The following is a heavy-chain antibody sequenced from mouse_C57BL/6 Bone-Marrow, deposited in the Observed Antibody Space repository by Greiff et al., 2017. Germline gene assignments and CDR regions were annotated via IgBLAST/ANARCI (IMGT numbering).Heavy chain of an antibody. V-gene: IGHV3-6*01. J-gene: IGHJ3*01. CDR2: ISYDGSN. CDR3: ARVTTVESWFAY. Sequence: EVKLVESGPGLVKPSQSLSLTCSVTGYSITSGYYWNWIRQFPGNKLEWMGYISYDGSNNYHPSLKNRISITRDTSKNQFFLKLNSVTTEDTATYYCARVTTVESWFAYWGQGTLVTVSA. D-gene: IGHD1-1*01. CDR1: GYSITSGYY.